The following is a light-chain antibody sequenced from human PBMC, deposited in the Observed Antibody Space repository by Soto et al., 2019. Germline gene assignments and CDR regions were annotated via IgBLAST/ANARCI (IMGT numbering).Light chain of an antibody. Sequence: EIVLTQSAGTLSLSPGERATLSCRASQSVSSSYFAWYPQKPGQAPRLLIYGASSRATGIPDRFSGSGSGTDFTLTISRLEPEDFAVYYCQQYGSSPTFGQGTKVEIK. J-gene: IGKJ1*01. V-gene: IGKV3-20*01. CDR3: QQYGSSPT. CDR2: GAS. CDR1: QSVSSSY.